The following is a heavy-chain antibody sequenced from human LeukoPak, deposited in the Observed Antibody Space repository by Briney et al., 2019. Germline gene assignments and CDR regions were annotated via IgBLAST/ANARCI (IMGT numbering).Heavy chain of an antibody. D-gene: IGHD5-12*01. CDR2: INPDSGGT. CDR3: ARTSGYDFGTDFDY. CDR1: GYPFTGYY. V-gene: IGHV1-2*02. Sequence: ASVKVSCKASGYPFTGYYLHWVRQAPGQGLEWMGWINPDSGGTDYEQKFQGRVTMTRDTSISTAYMELSRLRSDDMAVYYCARTSGYDFGTDFDYWGQGTLVTVSS. J-gene: IGHJ4*02.